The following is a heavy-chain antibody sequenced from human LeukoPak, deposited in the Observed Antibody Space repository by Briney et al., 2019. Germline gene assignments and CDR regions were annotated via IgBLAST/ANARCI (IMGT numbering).Heavy chain of an antibody. Sequence: PGGSLRLSCAASGFSFDDYAMHWVRQAPGKGLEWVSAISGSGGSTYYADSVKGRFTISRDNSKNTLYLQMNSLRAEDTAVYYCAKEGDYDMTGYPRGIDYWGQGTLVTVSS. J-gene: IGHJ4*02. V-gene: IGHV3-23*01. CDR1: GFSFDDYA. CDR2: ISGSGGST. D-gene: IGHD3-9*01. CDR3: AKEGDYDMTGYPRGIDY.